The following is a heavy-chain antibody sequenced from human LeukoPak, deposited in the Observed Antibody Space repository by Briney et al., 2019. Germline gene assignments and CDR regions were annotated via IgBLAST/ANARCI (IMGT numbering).Heavy chain of an antibody. CDR3: ARGRRSGYCSSTSGYGYYFDY. J-gene: IGHJ4*02. V-gene: IGHV4-4*07. CDR2: MCASGST. D-gene: IGHD2-2*01. Sequence: SETLSLTCTVSGGSISSYYWSWIRQPAGKGLEWIGRMCASGSTNQNPSLKSRATISVDTSKNQFSLKLSSVTAADTAVYYCARGRRSGYCSSTSGYGYYFDYWGQGTLVTVSS. CDR1: GGSISSYY.